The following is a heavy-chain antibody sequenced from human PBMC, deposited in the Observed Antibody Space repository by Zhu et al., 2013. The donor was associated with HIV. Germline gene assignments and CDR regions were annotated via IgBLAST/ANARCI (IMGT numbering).Heavy chain of an antibody. D-gene: IGHD3-10*01. CDR1: GGTFGSNN. J-gene: IGHJ5*01. CDR3: ARDGEEYNMDNWFDF. V-gene: IGHV1-69*01. Sequence: QVQLVQSXAEVKKPGSSVKVSCKASGGTFGSNNFNWVRQAPGQGLQWMGGIIPIFGTIHYAQPFEGRVTITADEFRTTVYMKLSSLRSDDTAVYYCARDGEEYNMDNWFDFWGQGTLVTVSS. CDR2: IIPIFGTI.